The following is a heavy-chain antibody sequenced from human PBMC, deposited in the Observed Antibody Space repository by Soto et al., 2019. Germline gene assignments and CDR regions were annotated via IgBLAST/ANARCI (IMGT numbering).Heavy chain of an antibody. CDR1: GFTFDDYS. CDR3: GKDGAVSDYTYLDY. Sequence: EVQLVESGGVVVQPGGSLRLSCAASGFTFDDYSMHWVRQAPGKGLEWVSLISWDGRSTYYADSVEGRFTISRDNSKNSLYLQMNSLTTEDTAFYYCGKDGAVSDYTYLDYWGQGAPVTVSS. D-gene: IGHD4-17*01. V-gene: IGHV3-43*01. CDR2: ISWDGRST. J-gene: IGHJ4*02.